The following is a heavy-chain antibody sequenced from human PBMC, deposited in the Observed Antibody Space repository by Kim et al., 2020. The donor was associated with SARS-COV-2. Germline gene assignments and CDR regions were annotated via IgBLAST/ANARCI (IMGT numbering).Heavy chain of an antibody. CDR3: ARDGEPYGMDV. J-gene: IGHJ6*02. V-gene: IGHV4-59*01. Sequence: NNTPSLTSRVTISVDTSKNQFSLKLSSVTAADTAVYYCARDGEPYGMDVWGQGTTVTVSS. D-gene: IGHD3-10*01.